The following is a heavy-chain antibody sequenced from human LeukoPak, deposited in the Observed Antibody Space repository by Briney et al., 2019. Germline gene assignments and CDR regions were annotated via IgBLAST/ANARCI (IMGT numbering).Heavy chain of an antibody. CDR2: IYTSGST. CDR1: GVSISSYY. V-gene: IGHV4-4*07. Sequence: SETLSLTCTVSGVSISSYYWSWIRQPAGKGLEWIGRIYTSGSTNYNPSLKSRVTMSGDTSKNQFSLKLSSVTAADTAVYYCARFPGSAEYRHYYYMDVWGKGTTVTVSS. CDR3: ARFPGSAEYRHYYYMDV. J-gene: IGHJ6*03. D-gene: IGHD2-15*01.